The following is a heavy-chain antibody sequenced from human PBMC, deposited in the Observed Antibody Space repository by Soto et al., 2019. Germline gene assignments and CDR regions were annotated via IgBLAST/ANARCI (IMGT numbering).Heavy chain of an antibody. CDR2: INHSGST. CDR1: GGSFSGYY. J-gene: IGHJ4*02. CDR3: ASSGTVAGPSDY. Sequence: QVQLQQWGAGLLKPSETLSLTCAVYGGSFSGYYWSWIRQPPGKGLEWIGEINHSGSTNYNPSLKSRVTVSVDSSKNQFSLKLSSVTAADTAVYYCASSGTVAGPSDYWGQGTLVTVSS. V-gene: IGHV4-34*01. D-gene: IGHD6-19*01.